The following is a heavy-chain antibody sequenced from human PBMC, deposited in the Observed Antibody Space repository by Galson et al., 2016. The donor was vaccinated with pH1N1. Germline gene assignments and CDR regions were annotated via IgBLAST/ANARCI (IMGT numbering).Heavy chain of an antibody. CDR3: ARPDYVDVDLKDWYFDL. CDR2: IYYSESM. J-gene: IGHJ2*01. Sequence: SETLSLTCTVSGGSISISSHYWGWIRQPPGKGLEWIGSIYYSESMHYNPSLKSRVTISVDTSKNQLFLKLCSVPAADTAVYYFARPDYVDVDLKDWYFDLWGRGTLVTVSS. CDR1: GGSISISSHY. V-gene: IGHV4-39*01. D-gene: IGHD4-17*01.